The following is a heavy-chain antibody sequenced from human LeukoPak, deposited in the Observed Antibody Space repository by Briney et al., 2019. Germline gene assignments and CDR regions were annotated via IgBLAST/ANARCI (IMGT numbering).Heavy chain of an antibody. Sequence: QAGGSLRLSCAASGFTFSSYAMSWVRLAPGKGLEWVSAISGSGGSTYYADSVKGRFTISRDNSKNTLYLQMNSLRAEDTAVYYCAKRAGWPYTSYYFDYWGQGTLVTVSS. D-gene: IGHD6-19*01. V-gene: IGHV3-23*01. CDR2: ISGSGGST. CDR3: AKRAGWPYTSYYFDY. CDR1: GFTFSSYA. J-gene: IGHJ4*02.